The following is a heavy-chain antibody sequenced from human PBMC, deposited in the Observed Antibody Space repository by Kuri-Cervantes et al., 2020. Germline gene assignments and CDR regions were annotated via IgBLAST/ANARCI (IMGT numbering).Heavy chain of an antibody. J-gene: IGHJ3*02. Sequence: ASVKVSCKASGYNFSSYGVSWVRQAPGHGLEWIGWTTSDTVNTKYAQKVHMRVAMTMDTSTSTAYMELRSLRSEDTAVYYCARGMYYYDSSGYYLGPSVAPDAFDIWGQGTMVTVSS. D-gene: IGHD3-22*01. CDR2: TTSDTVNT. CDR3: ARGMYYYDSSGYYLGPSVAPDAFDI. CDR1: GYNFSSYG. V-gene: IGHV1-18*01.